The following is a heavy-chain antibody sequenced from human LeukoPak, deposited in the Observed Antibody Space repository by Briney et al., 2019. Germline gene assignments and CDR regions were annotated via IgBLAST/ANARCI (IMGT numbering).Heavy chain of an antibody. CDR3: AREVWSRDIGSLFDY. V-gene: IGHV1-18*04. D-gene: IGHD1-26*01. CDR1: GYNFKTSG. CDR2: ISAQTGER. Sequence: GASVKVSCKTSGYNFKTSGITWVRQVPGQGLEWMGWISAQTGERHYAEKLQGRVTMTTDTSRSTGYMELKSLTSDDTTVYYCAREVWSRDIGSLFDYWGQGTLVIVSS. J-gene: IGHJ4*02.